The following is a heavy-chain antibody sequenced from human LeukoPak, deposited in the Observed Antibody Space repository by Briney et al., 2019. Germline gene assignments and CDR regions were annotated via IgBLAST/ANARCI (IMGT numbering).Heavy chain of an antibody. CDR3: ARDSSGWNYFDY. J-gene: IGHJ4*02. D-gene: IGHD6-19*01. V-gene: IGHV3-7*01. CDR2: IKQDGSEK. Sequence: GGSLRLSCAASGFSLSSYWMSWVRQAPGKGLEWVANIKQDGSEKYYVDSVKGRFTISRDNAKNSLYLQMNSLRAEDTAVYYCARDSSGWNYFDYWGQGTLVTVSS. CDR1: GFSLSSYW.